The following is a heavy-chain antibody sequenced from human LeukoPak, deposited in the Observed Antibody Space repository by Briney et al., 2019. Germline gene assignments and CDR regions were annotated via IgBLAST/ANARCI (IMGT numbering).Heavy chain of an antibody. V-gene: IGHV4-39*07. Sequence: PSETLSLTCTVSGGSISSSSYYWGWIRQPPGKGLEWIGSIYYSGSTYYNPSLKSRVTISVDTSKNQFSLKLSSVTAADTAVYYCARRYSSGWYLDYWGQGTLVTVSS. J-gene: IGHJ4*02. CDR2: IYYSGST. D-gene: IGHD6-19*01. CDR1: GGSISSSSYY. CDR3: ARRYSSGWYLDY.